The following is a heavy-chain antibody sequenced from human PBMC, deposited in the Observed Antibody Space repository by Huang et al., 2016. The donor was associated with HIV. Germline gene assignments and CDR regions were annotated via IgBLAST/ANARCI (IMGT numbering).Heavy chain of an antibody. Sequence: QVQLHQWGAGLLKPSETLSLTCAVYGGSFSGYYWSWIRQPPGKGLEWIGEITHRGRTNYNPSLKSRVTISEETSKNQFSLKVSSVTAADTAVYYCARAPHYGSGSYYYWGQGTLVTVSS. CDR2: ITHRGRT. V-gene: IGHV4-34*01. J-gene: IGHJ4*02. CDR3: ARAPHYGSGSYYY. D-gene: IGHD3-10*01. CDR1: GGSFSGYY.